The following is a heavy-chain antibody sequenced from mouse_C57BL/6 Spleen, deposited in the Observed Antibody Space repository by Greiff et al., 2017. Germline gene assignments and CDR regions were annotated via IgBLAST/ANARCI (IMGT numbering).Heavy chain of an antibody. Sequence: EVQRVESGPGLVKPSQSLSLTCSVTGYSITSGYYWNWIRQFPGNKLEWMGYISYDGSNNYNPSLKNRISITRDTSKNQFFLKLNSVTTEDTATYYCAREGFYGSNYFDYWGQGTTLTVSS. CDR3: AREGFYGSNYFDY. CDR1: GYSITSGYY. CDR2: ISYDGSN. D-gene: IGHD1-1*01. J-gene: IGHJ2*01. V-gene: IGHV3-6*01.